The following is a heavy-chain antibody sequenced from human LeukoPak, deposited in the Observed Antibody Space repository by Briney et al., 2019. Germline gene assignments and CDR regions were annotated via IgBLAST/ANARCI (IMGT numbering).Heavy chain of an antibody. J-gene: IGHJ4*02. CDR1: GFTFSSYA. V-gene: IGHV3-7*01. CDR2: IKQDGSEK. CDR3: ARHYDRDY. Sequence: PGGSLRLSCAASGFTFSSYAMNWVRQAPGKGLEWVANIKQDGSEKYYVDSVKGRFTISRDNAKNSLYLQMNSLRAEDTAVYYCARHYDRDYWGQGTLVTVSS. D-gene: IGHD3-22*01.